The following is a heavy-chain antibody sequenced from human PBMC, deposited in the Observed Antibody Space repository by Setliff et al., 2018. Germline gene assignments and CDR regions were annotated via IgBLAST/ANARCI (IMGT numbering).Heavy chain of an antibody. J-gene: IGHJ4*01. CDR3: VRPGGTTVVARHFDY. V-gene: IGHV4-59*08. CDR2: IHSSGST. D-gene: IGHD2-15*01. Sequence: SETLSLTCTVSGGSISSDIWSWIRQPPGKGLEWIGYIHSSGSTNYNPSLKSRVTISVDTSKNQFSLELRSETVADTATYDCVRPGGTTVVARHFDYWGSGILVTVSS. CDR1: GGSISSDI.